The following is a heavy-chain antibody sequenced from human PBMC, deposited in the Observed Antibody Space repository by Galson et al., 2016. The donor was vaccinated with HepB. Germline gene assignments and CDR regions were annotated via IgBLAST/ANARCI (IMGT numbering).Heavy chain of an antibody. V-gene: IGHV3-9*01. Sequence: SLRLSCAASGFTFDAYAMHWVRQAPGKGLEWVSGISWNSGNTAYGDSVKGRFTISRDNAKNSLYLQMNSLRPEDTALYYCAKAPQWRSARFDPWGQGTLVTVSS. D-gene: IGHD6-6*01. CDR2: ISWNSGNT. J-gene: IGHJ5*02. CDR1: GFTFDAYA. CDR3: AKAPQWRSARFDP.